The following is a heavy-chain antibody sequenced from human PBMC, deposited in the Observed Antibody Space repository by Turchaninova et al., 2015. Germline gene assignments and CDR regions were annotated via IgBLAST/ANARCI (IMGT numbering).Heavy chain of an antibody. CDR2: IYYSGNT. Sequence: QVQLQESGPGLVKPSETLPRTCTVSGGPLSSHYWSWIRQPPGKGPEWIGYIYYSGNTNYNPSLRSRVTISVDRSKNQFSLQLRSVTAADTAVYYCARDLTGAWFDFWGQGTLVTVSS. CDR3: ARDLTGAWFDF. J-gene: IGHJ4*02. D-gene: IGHD7-27*01. CDR1: GGPLSSHY. V-gene: IGHV4-59*11.